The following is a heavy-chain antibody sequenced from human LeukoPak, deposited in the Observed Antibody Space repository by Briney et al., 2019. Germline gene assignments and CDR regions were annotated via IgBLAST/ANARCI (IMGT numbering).Heavy chain of an antibody. CDR3: ARETVVYYYYYYMDV. CDR2: ISSSGSTI. D-gene: IGHD4-23*01. CDR1: GFTFSSYE. V-gene: IGHV3-48*03. Sequence: GGSLRLSCAASGFTFSSYEMNWVRQAPGKGLEWVSYISSSGSTIYYADSVKGRFTISRDNAKNSLYLQMNSLRAEDTAVYYCARETVVYYYYYYMDVWGKGTTVTISS. J-gene: IGHJ6*03.